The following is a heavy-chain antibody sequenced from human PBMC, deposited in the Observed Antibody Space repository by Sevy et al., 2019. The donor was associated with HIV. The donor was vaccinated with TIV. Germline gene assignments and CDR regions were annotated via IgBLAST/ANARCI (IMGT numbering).Heavy chain of an antibody. V-gene: IGHV1-69*06. D-gene: IGHD1-26*01. CDR1: GGTFSSYA. J-gene: IGHJ6*03. CDR3: AIVGATTGYYYYMDV. Sequence: SVKVSCKASGGTFSSYAISWVRQAPGQGLEWMGGIIPIFGTANYAQKFQGRVTITADKSTSTAYMELGSLRSEDTAVYYCAIVGATTGYYYYMDVWGKGTTVTVSS. CDR2: IIPIFGTA.